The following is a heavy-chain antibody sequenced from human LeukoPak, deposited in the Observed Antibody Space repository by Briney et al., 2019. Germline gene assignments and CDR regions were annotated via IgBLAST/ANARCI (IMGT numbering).Heavy chain of an antibody. CDR3: ARGGTSCYNCNWFDP. D-gene: IGHD2-2*02. V-gene: IGHV1-8*01. Sequence: ASVKVSCKASGYTFTSYDINWVRQATGQGLEWMGWMNPNSGNAGYAQKFQGRVTMTRNTSISTAYMELSSLRSEDTAVYYCARGGTSCYNCNWFDPWGQGTLVTVSS. J-gene: IGHJ5*02. CDR1: GYTFTSYD. CDR2: MNPNSGNA.